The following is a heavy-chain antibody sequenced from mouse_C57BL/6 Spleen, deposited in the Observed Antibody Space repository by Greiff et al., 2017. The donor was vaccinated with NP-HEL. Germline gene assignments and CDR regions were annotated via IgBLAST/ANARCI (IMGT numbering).Heavy chain of an antibody. Sequence: QLQESGPELVKPGASVKISCKASGYSFTDYNMNWVKQSHGKSLEWIGVINPNYGTTSYNQNFKGKATLTVDQSSSTAYMQLTSLTSEDSAVYYCARSGGYDRFAYWGQGTLVTVSA. J-gene: IGHJ3*01. D-gene: IGHD2-2*01. CDR3: ARSGGYDRFAY. CDR1: GYSFTDYN. CDR2: INPNYGTT. V-gene: IGHV1-39*01.